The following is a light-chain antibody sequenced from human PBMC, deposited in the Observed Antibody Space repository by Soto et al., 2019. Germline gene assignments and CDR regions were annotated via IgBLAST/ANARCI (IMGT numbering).Light chain of an antibody. V-gene: IGKV3-20*01. Sequence: EIVTTQSPATLSVSPGEGVTLSCRVSQSVSSNLAWYQQKPGQAPRLLIYGASSRATGIPDRFSGSGSGTDFTLTISRLEPEDFAVFYCQHYDSLPITFGQGTRLEIK. CDR3: QHYDSLPIT. J-gene: IGKJ5*01. CDR2: GAS. CDR1: QSVSSN.